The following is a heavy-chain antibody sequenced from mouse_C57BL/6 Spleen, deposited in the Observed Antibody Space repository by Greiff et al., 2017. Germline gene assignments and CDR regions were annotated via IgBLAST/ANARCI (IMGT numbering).Heavy chain of an antibody. D-gene: IGHD2-4*01. V-gene: IGHV1-26*01. J-gene: IGHJ3*01. Sequence: EVQLQQSGPELVKPGASVKISCKASGYTFTDYYMNWVKQSHGKSLEWIGDINPNNGGTSYNQKFKGKATLTVDKSSSTAYMELRSLTSEDSAVYYCARGYYDYDEWFAYWGQGTLVTVSA. CDR2: INPNNGGT. CDR1: GYTFTDYY. CDR3: ARGYYDYDEWFAY.